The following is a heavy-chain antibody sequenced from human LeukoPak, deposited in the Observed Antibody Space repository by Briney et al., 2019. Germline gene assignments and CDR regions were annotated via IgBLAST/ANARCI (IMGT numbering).Heavy chain of an antibody. V-gene: IGHV1-69*04. CDR2: IIPILGIA. D-gene: IGHD3-3*01. CDR1: GYTFTSYG. CDR3: ASHYDFWSGSTDY. J-gene: IGHJ4*02. Sequence: SVKVSCKASGYTFTSYGISWVRQAPGQGLEWMGRIIPILGIANYAQKFQGRVTITADKSTSTAYMELSSLRSEDTAVYYCASHYDFWSGSTDYWGQGTLVTVSS.